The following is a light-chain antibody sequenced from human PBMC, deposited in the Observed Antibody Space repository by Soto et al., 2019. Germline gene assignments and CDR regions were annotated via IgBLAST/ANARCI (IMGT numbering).Light chain of an antibody. V-gene: IGLV2-23*01. Sequence: ALTQPASVSGSPGQSNTISCTGTSSDVGRYNIVSWYQQHPGKAPELMIYEGSKRPSGVSNRFSGSQSGNTASLTISGLQAEDEADYYCCSYAGSSTYVFGTGTKV. CDR3: CSYAGSSTYV. J-gene: IGLJ1*01. CDR1: SSDVGRYNI. CDR2: EGS.